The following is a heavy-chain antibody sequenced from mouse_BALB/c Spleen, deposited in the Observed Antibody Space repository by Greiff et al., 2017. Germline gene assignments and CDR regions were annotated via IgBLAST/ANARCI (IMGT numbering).Heavy chain of an antibody. D-gene: IGHD2-2*01. CDR3: ARDYYGYDGYFDV. Sequence: DVQLQESGPGLVKPSQSLSLTCSVTGYSITSGYYWNWIRQFPGNKLEWMGYISYDGSNNYNPSLKNRISITRDTSKNQFFLKLNSVTTEDTATYYCARDYYGYDGYFDVWGAGTTVTVSS. CDR2: ISYDGSN. V-gene: IGHV3-6*02. J-gene: IGHJ1*01. CDR1: GYSITSGYY.